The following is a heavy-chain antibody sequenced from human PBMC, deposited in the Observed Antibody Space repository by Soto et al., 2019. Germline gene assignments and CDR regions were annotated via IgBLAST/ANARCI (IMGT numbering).Heavy chain of an antibody. D-gene: IGHD5-12*01. CDR2: IIPLLGIA. CDR3: ARDLVATVVTPSLN. Sequence: QVQLVQSGAEVTKPGSSVKVSCKASGGTFSSYTISWVRQAPGQGLEWMGRIIPLLGIANYAQKFQGRVTITADKSTSTAYMELSSLRSEDTAVYYCARDLVATVVTPSLNWGQGTLVTVSS. J-gene: IGHJ4*02. CDR1: GGTFSSYT. V-gene: IGHV1-69*08.